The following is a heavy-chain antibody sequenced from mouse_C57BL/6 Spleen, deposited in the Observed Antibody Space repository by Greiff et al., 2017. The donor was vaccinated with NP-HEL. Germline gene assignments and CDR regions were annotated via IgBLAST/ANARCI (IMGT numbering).Heavy chain of an antibody. D-gene: IGHD2-4*01. CDR2: INPYNGGT. J-gene: IGHJ3*01. V-gene: IGHV1-19*01. Sequence: EVQLQQSGPVLVKPGASVKMSCKASGYTFTDYYMNWVKQSHGKSLEWIGVINPYNGGTSYNQKFKGKATLTVDKSSSTAYMELNSLTSEDSAVYYCARKGSTMITAFAYWGQGTLVTVSA. CDR3: ARKGSTMITAFAY. CDR1: GYTFTDYY.